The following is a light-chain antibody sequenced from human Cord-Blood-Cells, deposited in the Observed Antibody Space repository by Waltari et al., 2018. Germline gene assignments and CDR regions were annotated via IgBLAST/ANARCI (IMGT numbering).Light chain of an antibody. CDR1: QSISSW. V-gene: IGKV1-5*01. Sequence: DIQMTQSPSTLSASVGDRVTITCRASQSISSWLAWYQQKPGKAPQLLIYDASSMESGVPSMFSGSGSGTEFTLTISSLQPDDFATYYCQQYKSYSPHTFGQGTKLEIK. J-gene: IGKJ2*01. CDR3: QQYKSYSPHT. CDR2: DAS.